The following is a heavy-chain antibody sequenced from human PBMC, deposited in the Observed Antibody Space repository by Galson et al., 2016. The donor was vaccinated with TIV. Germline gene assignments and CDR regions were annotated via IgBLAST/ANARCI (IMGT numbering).Heavy chain of an antibody. J-gene: IGHJ3*01. CDR2: LSLNGDYT. V-gene: IGHV3-23*01. D-gene: IGHD2-21*01. CDR1: GFSFRNYV. CDR3: AKVGESGDYSWDAFDV. Sequence: SLRLSCAASGFSFRNYVMSWVRLAPGKGLEWVSSLSLNGDYTYYADSVKGRLAISRDNSKYTLFLQLNSLTAGDTAIYYCAKVGESGDYSWDAFDVWGQGTVVTVSS.